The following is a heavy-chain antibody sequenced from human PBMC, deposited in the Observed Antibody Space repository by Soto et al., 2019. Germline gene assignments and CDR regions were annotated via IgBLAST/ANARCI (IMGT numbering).Heavy chain of an antibody. CDR2: IYYSGST. J-gene: IGHJ4*02. CDR3: ARGAPVVNDY. CDR1: GGSISIYY. D-gene: IGHD3-22*01. Sequence: PSETLSLTCTVSGGSISIYYWSWIRQPPGKGLEWIGYIYYSGSTNYNPSLKSRVTISVDTSKNQFSLKLSSVTAADTAVYYCARGAPVVNDYWGQGTLVTVSS. V-gene: IGHV4-59*12.